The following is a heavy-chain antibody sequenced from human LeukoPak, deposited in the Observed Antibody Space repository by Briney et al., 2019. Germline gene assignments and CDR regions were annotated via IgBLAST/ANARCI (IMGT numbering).Heavy chain of an antibody. V-gene: IGHV1-69*04. D-gene: IGHD2-2*01. Sequence: APVKVSCKASGGTFSSYAISWVRQAPGQGLEWMGRIIPILGIANYAQKFQGRVTITADKSTSTAYMELSSLRSEDTAVYYCARLGPLHCSSTSCSPGDWFDPWGQGTLVTVSS. CDR1: GGTFSSYA. CDR2: IIPILGIA. CDR3: ARLGPLHCSSTSCSPGDWFDP. J-gene: IGHJ5*02.